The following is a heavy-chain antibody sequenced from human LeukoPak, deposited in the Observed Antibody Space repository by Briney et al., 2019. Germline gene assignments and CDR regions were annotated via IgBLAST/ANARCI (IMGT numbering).Heavy chain of an antibody. Sequence: PGGSLRLSCAASGFTFSSYAMSWVRQAPGKGLEWVSAISGSGGSTYYADSVKGRFTISRDNSKNTLYLQMNSLRAEDTAVYYCARGDIVVVPAAASFDYWGQGTLVTVSS. V-gene: IGHV3-23*01. CDR3: ARGDIVVVPAAASFDY. D-gene: IGHD2-2*01. CDR1: GFTFSSYA. CDR2: ISGSGGST. J-gene: IGHJ4*02.